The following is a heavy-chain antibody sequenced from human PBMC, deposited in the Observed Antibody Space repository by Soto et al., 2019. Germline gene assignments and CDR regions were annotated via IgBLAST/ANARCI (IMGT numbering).Heavy chain of an antibody. Sequence: EVQLVESGGNLVQPGGSLRLSCAASGFTFSSYWMHWVRQAPGKGLVWVSRINTDGSSTSYVDSVKGRFTISRDNAKNPLYSQVNSLSVEDTAVYYCARRGQEGPGLAHWGQGTLVTVSP. CDR3: ARRGQEGPGLAH. J-gene: IGHJ5*02. CDR2: INTDGSST. CDR1: GFTFSSYW. V-gene: IGHV3-74*01.